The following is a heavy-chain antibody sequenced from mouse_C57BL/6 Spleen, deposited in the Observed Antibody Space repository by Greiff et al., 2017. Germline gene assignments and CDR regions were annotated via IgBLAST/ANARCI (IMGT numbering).Heavy chain of an antibody. J-gene: IGHJ2*01. CDR2: IDPENGDT. V-gene: IGHV14-4*01. Sequence: VQLQQSGAELVRPGASVKLSCTASGFNIKDDYMHWVKQRPEQGLEWIGWIDPENGDTEYASKFQGKATITAATSSNTAYLQLSSLTSEDTAVYYCTTEGWFDYWGQGTTLTVSS. CDR1: GFNIKDDY. CDR3: TTEGWFDY. D-gene: IGHD2-3*01.